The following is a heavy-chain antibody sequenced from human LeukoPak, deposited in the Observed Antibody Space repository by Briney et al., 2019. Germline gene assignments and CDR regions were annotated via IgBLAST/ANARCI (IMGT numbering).Heavy chain of an antibody. CDR3: NRADDTSGYNYGPWLVSDY. CDR2: IYSGGST. CDR1: GFTVSSNF. Sequence: GGSLRLSCAASGFTVSSNFMSWVRQAPGKGLEWVSVIYSGGSTYYADSVKGRFTISRDNARNSLYLQMNSRKTEDTAVYYCNRADDTSGYNYGPWLVSDYWGQGTLVTVSS. V-gene: IGHV3-66*01. D-gene: IGHD3-22*01. J-gene: IGHJ4*02.